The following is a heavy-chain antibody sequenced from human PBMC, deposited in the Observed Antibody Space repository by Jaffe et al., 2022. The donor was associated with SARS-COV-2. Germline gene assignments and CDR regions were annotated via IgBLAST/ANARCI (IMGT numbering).Heavy chain of an antibody. Sequence: EVQLVESGGGLVQPGGSLRLSCAASGFSFSYAWMSWVRQAPGKELEWVGRIKSKTEGETTDYAAPAQGRFTISRDDSKDTLYLHMNSLKSEDTAVYYCTTDSSYWGQGTLVTVSS. J-gene: IGHJ4*02. D-gene: IGHD6-6*01. CDR1: GFSFSYAW. V-gene: IGHV3-15*01. CDR2: IKSKTEGETT. CDR3: TTDSSY.